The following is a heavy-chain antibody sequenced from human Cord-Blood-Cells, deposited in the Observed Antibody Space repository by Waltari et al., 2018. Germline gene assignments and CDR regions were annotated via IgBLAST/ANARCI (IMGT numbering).Heavy chain of an antibody. CDR3: AIWQNHGVDFDY. V-gene: IGHV3-74*01. CDR2: INSDGSST. Sequence: EVQLVASGGGLVQPGGSLSPSCAASGSPFSSSWMPGVRQALGKGLVWVSRINSDGSSTSYADSVKGRFTISRDNAKNTLYLQMNSLRAEDTAVYYCAIWQNHGVDFDYWGQGTLVTVSS. D-gene: IGHD3-16*01. CDR1: GSPFSSSW. J-gene: IGHJ4*02.